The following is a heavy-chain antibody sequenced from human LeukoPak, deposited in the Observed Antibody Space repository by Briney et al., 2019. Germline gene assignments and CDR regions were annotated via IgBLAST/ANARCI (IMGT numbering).Heavy chain of an antibody. V-gene: IGHV1-2*02. CDR3: ARGKDITIFGVVIGNDAFDI. D-gene: IGHD3-3*01. Sequence: RASVKVSCKASGYTFTGYYMHWVRQAPGQGLEWMGWINPNSGGANYAQKFQGRVTMTRDTSISTAYMELSRLRSDDTAVYYCARGKDITIFGVVIGNDAFDIWGQGTMVTVSS. CDR1: GYTFTGYY. J-gene: IGHJ3*02. CDR2: INPNSGGA.